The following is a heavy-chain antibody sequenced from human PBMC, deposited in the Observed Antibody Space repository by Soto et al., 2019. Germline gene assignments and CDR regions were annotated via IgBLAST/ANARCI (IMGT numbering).Heavy chain of an antibody. CDR1: GFTFSRVS. J-gene: IGHJ4*02. CDR2: ISSGSSDT. CDR3: ARVAY. Sequence: GGSMRLSCEASGFTFSRVSRNWVRQVPGKGLEWVASISSGSSDTWYADSVKGRFIISRDNAQNSLFLQMNTLRPEDTAMYYCARVAYWGPGTQVTVSS. V-gene: IGHV3-21*01.